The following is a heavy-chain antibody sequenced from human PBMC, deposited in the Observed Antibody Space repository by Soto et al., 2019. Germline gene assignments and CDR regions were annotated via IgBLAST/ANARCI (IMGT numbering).Heavy chain of an antibody. V-gene: IGHV1-46*01. CDR2: INPSDGRT. CDR1: GYTFTSYS. CDR3: ARDPVGYCSGGRCYMLDY. Sequence: QVQLVQSGAEVKKPGASVKVSCEASGYTFTSYSIHWVRQAPGQGLELMGRINPSDGRTTYAQNFQGRVSMTRDTSTSTVYMELSSLRSEETAMYYFARDPVGYCSGGRCYMLDYWGQGSLVTVSS. D-gene: IGHD2-15*01. J-gene: IGHJ4*02.